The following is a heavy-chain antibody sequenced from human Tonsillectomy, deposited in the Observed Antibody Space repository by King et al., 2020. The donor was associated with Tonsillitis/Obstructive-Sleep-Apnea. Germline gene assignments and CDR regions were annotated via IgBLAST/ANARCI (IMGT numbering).Heavy chain of an antibody. CDR1: GFTFSYYA. V-gene: IGHV3-33*01. Sequence: VQLVESGGGVVQPGRSLRLSCAASGFTFSYYAMHWVRQAPGKGLEWVAFIWYDGTNKYYADSVKGRLTISRDNSKNTLYLQMNSLGADDTAVYYCVRKTGYNLGAFDIWGQGTMVTVSS. D-gene: IGHD5-24*01. J-gene: IGHJ3*02. CDR3: VRKTGYNLGAFDI. CDR2: IWYDGTNK.